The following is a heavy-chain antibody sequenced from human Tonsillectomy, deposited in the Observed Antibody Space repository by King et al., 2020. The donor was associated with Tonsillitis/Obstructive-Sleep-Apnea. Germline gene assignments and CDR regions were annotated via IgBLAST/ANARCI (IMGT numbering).Heavy chain of an antibody. CDR2: IYYIGST. V-gene: IGHV4-59*08. CDR1: GGSISSYY. D-gene: IGHD3-22*01. J-gene: IGHJ3*02. CDR3: ARFSSGYFLWELAFDI. Sequence: QLQESGPGLVKPSETLSLTCTVSGGSISSYYWSWIRQPPGKGLEWIGYIYYIGSTNYNPSLKSRVTISVDTSKGQFSLNLSSVTAADTAVYYCARFSSGYFLWELAFDIWGQGTMVTVSS.